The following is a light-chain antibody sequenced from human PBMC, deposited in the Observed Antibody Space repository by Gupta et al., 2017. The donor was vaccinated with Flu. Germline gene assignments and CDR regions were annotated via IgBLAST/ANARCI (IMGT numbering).Light chain of an antibody. CDR1: SGHSSYA. V-gene: IGLV4-69*01. CDR2: LNSDGSH. CDR3: QTWGTGIHWV. J-gene: IGLJ3*02. Sequence: KLTCTLSSGHSSYAIAWHQQQPEKGPRYLMKLNSDGSHSKGDGIPDHFSGSSSGAERYLTISSLQSEDEADYYCQTWGTGIHWVFGGGTKLTVL.